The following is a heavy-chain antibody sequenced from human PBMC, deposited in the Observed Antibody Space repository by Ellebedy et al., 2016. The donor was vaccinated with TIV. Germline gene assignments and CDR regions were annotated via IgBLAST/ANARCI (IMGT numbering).Heavy chain of an antibody. CDR1: GFTFSSYS. D-gene: IGHD6-6*01. CDR2: ITSSSSTI. V-gene: IGHV3-48*02. J-gene: IGHJ3*02. Sequence: GGSLRLSCAASGFTFSSYSMNLVRQAPGRGLEWVSYITSSSSTIHYADSVKGRFTISRDNAKNSLYLQRNSLRDEATAVYYCATSDAFDIWGQGTVVTVSS. CDR3: ATSDAFDI.